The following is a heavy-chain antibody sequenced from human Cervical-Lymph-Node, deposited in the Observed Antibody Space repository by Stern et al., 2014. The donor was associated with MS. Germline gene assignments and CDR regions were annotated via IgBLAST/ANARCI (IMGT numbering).Heavy chain of an antibody. CDR3: ARDRKWSYPPHYYYYGMDV. V-gene: IGHV7-4-1*02. Sequence: QVQLVQSGSEVKKPGASVKVSCKASGYTFTSYAMNWVRQAPGQGLEWMGWINTNTGNPTSAQGLTGRFALSSENSVRKAYLQISSLKAEDTAVYYCARDRKWSYPPHYYYYGMDVWGQGTTVTVSS. J-gene: IGHJ6*02. CDR2: INTNTGNP. CDR1: GYTFTSYA. D-gene: IGHD1-26*01.